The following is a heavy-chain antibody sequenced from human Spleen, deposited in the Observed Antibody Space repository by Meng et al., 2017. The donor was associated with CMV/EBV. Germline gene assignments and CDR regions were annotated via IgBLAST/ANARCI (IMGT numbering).Heavy chain of an antibody. CDR2: INPTSGGT. Sequence: ASVKVSCKASGYSFTDYYLHWVRQAPGQGLEWMGWINPTSGGTHYTQKFQGRFTMTRDTSISTAYMELSRLTSDDTAVYYCAKDIRLFSPGEPDWWGQGTLVTVSS. V-gene: IGHV1-2*02. J-gene: IGHJ4*02. D-gene: IGHD1-14*01. CDR3: AKDIRLFSPGEPDW. CDR1: GYSFTDYY.